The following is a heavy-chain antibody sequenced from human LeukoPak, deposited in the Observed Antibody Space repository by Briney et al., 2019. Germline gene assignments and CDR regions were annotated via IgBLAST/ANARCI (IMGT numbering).Heavy chain of an antibody. Sequence: GGSLRLSCVVSGFTFSDYAMSWVRQAPGRGLDWVSAISGSGDSTYYADSVKGRFTISRDNSKNTLHLQMNSLRAEDTAVYYCAPLAVAGPDFDHWGQGTLVTVSS. D-gene: IGHD6-19*01. CDR1: GFTFSDYA. V-gene: IGHV3-23*01. CDR2: ISGSGDST. CDR3: APLAVAGPDFDH. J-gene: IGHJ4*02.